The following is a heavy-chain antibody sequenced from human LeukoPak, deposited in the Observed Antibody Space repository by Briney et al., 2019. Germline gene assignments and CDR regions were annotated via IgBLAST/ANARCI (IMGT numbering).Heavy chain of an antibody. D-gene: IGHD5-18*01. Sequence: GGSLRLSCAASGFTVSSNYMSWVRQAPGKGLEWVSVIYSGGSTYYADSVKGRFAISRDNSKNTLYLEVNSLRAEDTAVYYRARDGGYGHDYWGQGTLVTVSS. CDR1: GFTVSSNY. J-gene: IGHJ4*02. CDR3: ARDGGYGHDY. V-gene: IGHV3-53*01. CDR2: IYSGGST.